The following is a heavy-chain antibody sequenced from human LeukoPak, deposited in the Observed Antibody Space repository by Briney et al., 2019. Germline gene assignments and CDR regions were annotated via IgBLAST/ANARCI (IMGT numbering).Heavy chain of an antibody. D-gene: IGHD5-12*01. Sequence: GGSLRLSCAASGFTLSSYAMSWVRQAPGKGLEWVSYISSSGSTIYYADSMKGRFTISRDNAKNSLYLQMNSLRAEDTAVYYCARDHSGYIDYWGQGTLVTVSS. V-gene: IGHV3-48*03. CDR3: ARDHSGYIDY. CDR2: ISSSGSTI. CDR1: GFTLSSYA. J-gene: IGHJ4*02.